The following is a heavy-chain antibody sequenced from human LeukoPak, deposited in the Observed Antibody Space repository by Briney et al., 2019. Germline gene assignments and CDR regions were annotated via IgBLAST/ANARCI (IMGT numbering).Heavy chain of an antibody. CDR2: ISAYNGNT. Sequence: SVKVSCKASGYTFTSYGISWVRQAPGQGLEWMGWISAYNGNTNYAQKLQGRVTMTTDTSTSTAYMELRGLRSDDTAVYYCAISYYDILTGYTDYWGQGTLVTVSS. D-gene: IGHD3-9*01. CDR3: AISYYDILTGYTDY. J-gene: IGHJ4*02. CDR1: GYTFTSYG. V-gene: IGHV1-18*01.